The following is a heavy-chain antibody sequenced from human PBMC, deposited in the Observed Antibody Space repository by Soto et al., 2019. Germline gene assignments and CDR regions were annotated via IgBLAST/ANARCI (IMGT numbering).Heavy chain of an antibody. Sequence: QVQLVQSGAEVKKPGSSVKVSCKASGGTFSSYAVSWVRQAPGQGLEWMGGIIPRLGTANYAQKFQGRVTXTXEXXTSTAYMVLSSLRSEDTAVYYCARLYGGMATVEDYWGQGTLVTVTS. J-gene: IGHJ4*02. V-gene: IGHV1-69*05. D-gene: IGHD4-4*01. CDR1: GGTFSSYA. CDR2: IIPRLGTA. CDR3: ARLYGGMATVEDY.